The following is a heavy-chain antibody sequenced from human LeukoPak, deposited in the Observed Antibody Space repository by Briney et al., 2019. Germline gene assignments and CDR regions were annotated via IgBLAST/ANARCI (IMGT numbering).Heavy chain of an antibody. CDR3: ARASPFVVVIATAYYFDY. D-gene: IGHD2-21*01. V-gene: IGHV4-59*12. CDR2: IYYSGST. Sequence: PSETLSLTCTVSGGSISSYYWSWIRQPPGKGLEWIGYIYYSGSTNYNPSLKSRVTISVDRSENQFSLKLSSVTAADTAVYYCARASPFVVVIATAYYFDYWGQGTLVTVSS. CDR1: GGSISSYY. J-gene: IGHJ4*02.